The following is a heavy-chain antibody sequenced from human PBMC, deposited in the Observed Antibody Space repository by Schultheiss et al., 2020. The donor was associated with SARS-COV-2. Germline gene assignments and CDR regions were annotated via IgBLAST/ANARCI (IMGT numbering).Heavy chain of an antibody. V-gene: IGHV4-59*12. J-gene: IGHJ6*02. CDR2: IYYSGST. CDR1: GGSISSYY. Sequence: SETLSLTCTVSGGSISSYYWSWIRQPPGKGLEWIGYIYYSGSTYYNPSLKSRVTISVDTSKNQFSLNLSSVTASDTAVYYCAGDGGCGEIYTTHTYYGMDDWGQGTTGTVSS. D-gene: IGHD3-10*01. CDR3: AGDGGCGEIYTTHTYYGMDD.